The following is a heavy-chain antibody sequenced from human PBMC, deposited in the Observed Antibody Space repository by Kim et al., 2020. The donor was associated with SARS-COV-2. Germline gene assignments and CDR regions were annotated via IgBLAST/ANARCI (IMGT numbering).Heavy chain of an antibody. CDR3: ARWAGYSSSTDAFDI. Sequence: GGSLRLSCAASGFTVSSNYMSWVRQAPGKGLEWVSVIYSGGSTYYADSVKGRFTISRHNSKNTLYLQMNSLRAEDTAVYYCARWAGYSSSTDAFDIWGQGTMVTVSS. D-gene: IGHD6-13*01. V-gene: IGHV3-53*04. CDR1: GFTVSSNY. CDR2: IYSGGST. J-gene: IGHJ3*02.